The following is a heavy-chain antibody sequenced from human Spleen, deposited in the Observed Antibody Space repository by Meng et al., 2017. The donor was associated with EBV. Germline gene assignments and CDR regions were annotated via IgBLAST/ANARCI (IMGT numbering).Heavy chain of an antibody. CDR1: PGAVKGGNSY. CDR2: IHHSEGS. CDR3: ARVTWLRGVRGHFDS. J-gene: IGHJ4*02. Sequence: VLLQQPVPELVNPSETLSLTSPFLPGAVKGGNSYWSWIRQPPGKGLEWIGYIHHSEGSSHNPSLKRRVTISLDTSKNQVSLKLSSVTAADTALYYCARVTWLRGVRGHFDSWGQGTLVTVSS. D-gene: IGHD3-10*01. V-gene: IGHV4-61*01.